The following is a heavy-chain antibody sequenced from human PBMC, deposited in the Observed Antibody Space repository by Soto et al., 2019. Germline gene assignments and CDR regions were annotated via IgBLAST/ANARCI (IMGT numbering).Heavy chain of an antibody. CDR1: GGSINSSRDY. V-gene: IGHV4-39*01. D-gene: IGHD2-15*01. J-gene: IGHJ4*02. Sequence: QLQLQEAGAGLVKPSETLSLTCTVSGGSINSSRDYWGWIRQPQGKGLEWVGSIFYTGSPSYNPSLKRRVTMSVDTSKNQFSLRLSSVTAADAAVYYCARQVNMGYAESHFDYWGQGTPIIVSS. CDR2: IFYTGSP. CDR3: ARQVNMGYAESHFDY.